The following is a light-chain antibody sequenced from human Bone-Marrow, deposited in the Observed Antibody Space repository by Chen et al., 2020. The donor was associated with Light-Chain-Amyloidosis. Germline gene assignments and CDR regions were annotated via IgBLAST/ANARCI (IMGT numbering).Light chain of an antibody. CDR1: NIGSTS. V-gene: IGLV3-21*02. CDR2: DDS. J-gene: IGLJ3*02. Sequence: SYVLIPPSSALVAPGRPATTACGGNNIGSTSVHWYQQTPGQAPLLVVYDDSNRPSGIPARLSGSDSGNTATLTISRVEAGDEADYYCQVWDRSSDRPVFGGGTKLTVL. CDR3: QVWDRSSDRPV.